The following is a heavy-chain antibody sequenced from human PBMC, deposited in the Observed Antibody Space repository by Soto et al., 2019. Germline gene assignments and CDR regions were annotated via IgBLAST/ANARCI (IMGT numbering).Heavy chain of an antibody. D-gene: IGHD4-17*01. CDR1: GYTLTELS. V-gene: IGHV1-24*01. Sequence: ASVKVSCKVSGYTLTELSMHWVRQAPGKGLEWMGGFDPEDGETIYAQKFQGRVTMTEDTSTDTAYMELSSLRSEDTAVYYCATDHLFRYLRGDYLSYWGQGTLVTVSS. J-gene: IGHJ4*02. CDR2: FDPEDGET. CDR3: ATDHLFRYLRGDYLSY.